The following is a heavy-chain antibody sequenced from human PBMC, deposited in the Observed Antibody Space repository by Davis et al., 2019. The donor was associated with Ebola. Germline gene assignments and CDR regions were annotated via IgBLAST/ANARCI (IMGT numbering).Heavy chain of an antibody. CDR3: MSLSGAS. CDR2: INRDGTTT. V-gene: IGHV3-74*01. CDR1: GFTFSSYA. Sequence: GESLKISCAASGFTFSSYAMSWVRQAPGKGLVWVSHINRDGTTTNYADSVEGRFTISRDNAKNTLYLQMNSLRAQDTAVYHCMSLSGASWGPGTLVTVSS. D-gene: IGHD3-16*01. J-gene: IGHJ5*02.